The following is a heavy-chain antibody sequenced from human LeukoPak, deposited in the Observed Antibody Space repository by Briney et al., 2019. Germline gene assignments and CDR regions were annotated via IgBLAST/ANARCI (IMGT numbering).Heavy chain of an antibody. CDR1: GFTLSDYY. D-gene: IGHD3-22*01. CDR2: ISTNDRTT. V-gene: IGHV3-11*04. Sequence: GGSLRLSCAASGFTLSDYYMSWIRQAPGKGLEWVAYISTNDRTTYYADSVKGRFTISRDNAKNSLYLHMNSLRAEDTAVYYCARESYSSGYYYDYWGQGTLVTVSS. J-gene: IGHJ4*02. CDR3: ARESYSSGYYYDY.